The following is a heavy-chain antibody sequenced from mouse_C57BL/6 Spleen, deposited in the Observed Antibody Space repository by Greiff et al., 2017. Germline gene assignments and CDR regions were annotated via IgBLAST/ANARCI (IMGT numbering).Heavy chain of an antibody. CDR3: ARRDITGTGFAY. J-gene: IGHJ3*01. V-gene: IGHV1-80*01. Sequence: VKLQQSGAELVKPGASVKISCKASGYAFSSYWMNWVKQRPGKGLEWIGQIYPGDGDTNYNGKFKGKATLTADKSSSTAYMQLSSLTSEDSAVYFCARRDITGTGFAYWGQGTLVTVSA. CDR2: IYPGDGDT. CDR1: GYAFSSYW. D-gene: IGHD4-1*01.